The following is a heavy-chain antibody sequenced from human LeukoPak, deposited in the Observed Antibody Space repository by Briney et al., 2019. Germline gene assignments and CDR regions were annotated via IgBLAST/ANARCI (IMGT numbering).Heavy chain of an antibody. CDR1: GFTFSSYW. V-gene: IGHV3-74*01. D-gene: IGHD1-26*01. Sequence: PGGSLRLSCAASGFTFSSYWMHWVRQAPGKGLVWVSRINSDGSSTSYADSVKGRFTISRDNAKNTLYLQMNSLRAEDTAVYYCARDAPGREYSGSLLTGFVYWGQGTLVTVSS. J-gene: IGHJ4*02. CDR3: ARDAPGREYSGSLLTGFVY. CDR2: INSDGSST.